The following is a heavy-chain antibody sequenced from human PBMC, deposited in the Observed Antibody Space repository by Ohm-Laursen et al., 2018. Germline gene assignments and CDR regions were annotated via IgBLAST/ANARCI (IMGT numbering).Heavy chain of an antibody. J-gene: IGHJ4*02. CDR3: ARDQLDY. Sequence: SLRLSCAASGFTFSSYGMHWVRQAPGKGLEWVALISYDGTNKYYADSVKGRFTISRDNSKNTLYLQMNSLRAEDTAVYYCARDQLDYWGQGTLVTVPS. CDR2: ISYDGTNK. V-gene: IGHV3-30*03. CDR1: GFTFSSYG. D-gene: IGHD1-1*01.